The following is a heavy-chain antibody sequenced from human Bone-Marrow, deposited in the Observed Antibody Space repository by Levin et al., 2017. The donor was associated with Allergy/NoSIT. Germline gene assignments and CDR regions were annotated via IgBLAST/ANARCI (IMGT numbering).Heavy chain of an antibody. CDR1: GFIFDDYA. CDR2: ISWNSGSI. Sequence: GGSLRLSCAASGFIFDDYAMHWVRQAPGKGLEWVSGISWNSGSIDYADSVKGRFTISRDNAKNSLYLQMNSLRAEDTALYYCAKDMSRYDSGWFWTGFDYWGQGSLVTVSS. J-gene: IGHJ4*02. CDR3: AKDMSRYDSGWFWTGFDY. D-gene: IGHD6-19*01. V-gene: IGHV3-9*01.